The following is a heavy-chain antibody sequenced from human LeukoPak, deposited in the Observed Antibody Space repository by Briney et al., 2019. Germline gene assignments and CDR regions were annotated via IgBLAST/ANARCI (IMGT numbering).Heavy chain of an antibody. D-gene: IGHD3-22*01. Sequence: ASVKVSCKASGGTFSSYAISWVRQAPGQGLEWMGGIIPIFGTANYAQKFQGRVTITADKSTSTAYMELSSLRSEDTAVYYCAREGYYYDSSGYSKARGYFDYWGQGTLVTVSS. CDR1: GGTFSSYA. CDR3: AREGYYYDSSGYSKARGYFDY. CDR2: IIPIFGTA. J-gene: IGHJ4*02. V-gene: IGHV1-69*06.